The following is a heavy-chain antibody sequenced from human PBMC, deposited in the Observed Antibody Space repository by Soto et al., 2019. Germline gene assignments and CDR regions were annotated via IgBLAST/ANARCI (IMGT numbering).Heavy chain of an antibody. Sequence: GSLRLSCAASGFTFRSDGMNWVRQTPHKGLEWVSSISSSGTSIHYADSVSGRFIISRDNVRKSVLLHMNSRRADDTAVYFCARDLRYSGSFHFASWGQGALVTVSS. CDR3: ARDLRYSGSFHFAS. CDR1: GFTFRSDG. J-gene: IGHJ4*02. V-gene: IGHV3-21*01. D-gene: IGHD5-12*01. CDR2: ISSSGTSI.